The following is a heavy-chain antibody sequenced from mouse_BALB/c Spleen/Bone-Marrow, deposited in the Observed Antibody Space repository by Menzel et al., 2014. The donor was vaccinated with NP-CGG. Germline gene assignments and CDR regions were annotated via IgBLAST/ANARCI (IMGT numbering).Heavy chain of an antibody. Sequence: VQLQQPGAELVKPGASVKLSCTASGFNIKDTYMHWVKQRPEQGLEWIGRIDPANGNTKYDPKFQGKATITADTSSNTAYLRLSSLTSEDTAVYYYANYYYGSSLFAYWGQGTLVTVSA. CDR2: IDPANGNT. V-gene: IGHV14-3*02. J-gene: IGHJ3*01. CDR3: ANYYYGSSLFAY. CDR1: GFNIKDTY. D-gene: IGHD1-1*01.